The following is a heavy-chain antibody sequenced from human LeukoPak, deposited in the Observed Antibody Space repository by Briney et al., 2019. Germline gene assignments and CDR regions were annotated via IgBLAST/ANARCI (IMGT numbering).Heavy chain of an antibody. Sequence: ASVKVSCKASGYTFTGYYTHWVRQAPGQGLEWMGWINPNSGGTNYAQKFQGRVTMTRNTSISTAYMELSSLRSEDTAVYYCARGNRGRWLQSLYPPYYFDYWGQGTLVTVSS. CDR2: INPNSGGT. V-gene: IGHV1-2*02. CDR1: GYTFTGYY. J-gene: IGHJ4*02. CDR3: ARGNRGRWLQSLYPPYYFDY. D-gene: IGHD5-24*01.